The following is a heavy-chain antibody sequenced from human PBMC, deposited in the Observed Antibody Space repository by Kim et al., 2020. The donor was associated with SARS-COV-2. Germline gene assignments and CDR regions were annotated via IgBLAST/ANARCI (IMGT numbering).Heavy chain of an antibody. J-gene: IGHJ4*02. V-gene: IGHV3-21*01. CDR3: AREAMGYFDY. Sequence: ISYADSVKGRFTITRDNAKYSLYLQMNSLRAEDTAVYYCAREAMGYFDYWGQGTLVTVSS. CDR2: I.